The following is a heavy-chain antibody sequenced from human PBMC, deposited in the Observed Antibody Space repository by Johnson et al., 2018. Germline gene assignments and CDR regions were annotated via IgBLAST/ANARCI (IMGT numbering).Heavy chain of an antibody. V-gene: IGHV3-30*18. D-gene: IGHD3-22*01. Sequence: QVQLQESGGSVVQPGRSXRLSCTASGFTFSSYGMHWVRQAPGKGLEWVASISSDGSNKNYADSVKDRFTISRDNSKNSLFLQMNSLRAEDTAVYYCAKAGYYDSSGYYYYFQHWGQGTLVTVSS. J-gene: IGHJ1*01. CDR1: GFTFSSYG. CDR3: AKAGYYDSSGYYYYFQH. CDR2: ISSDGSNK.